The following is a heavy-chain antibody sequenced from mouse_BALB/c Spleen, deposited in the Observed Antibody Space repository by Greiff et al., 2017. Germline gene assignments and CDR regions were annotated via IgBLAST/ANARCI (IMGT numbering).Heavy chain of an antibody. Sequence: VQLQQSGAELVRPGALVKLSCKASGFNIKDYYMHWVKQRPEQGLEWIGWIDPENGNTIYDPKFQGKASITADTSSNTAYLQLSSLTSEDTAVYYCASNGNYGFAYWGQGTLVTVSA. V-gene: IGHV14-1*02. CDR3: ASNGNYGFAY. CDR1: GFNIKDYY. CDR2: IDPENGNT. J-gene: IGHJ3*01. D-gene: IGHD2-1*01.